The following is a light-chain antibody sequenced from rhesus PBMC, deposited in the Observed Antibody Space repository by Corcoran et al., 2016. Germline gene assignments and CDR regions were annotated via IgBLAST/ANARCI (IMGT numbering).Light chain of an antibody. CDR1: SLKTFD. Sequence: SSGLTQEPALSVALGHTVRMTCQGDSLKTFDASWYQQKPGQVPVLVIYGNTNRPSGIPGRFSGSWSGNSGSLTITGAQVEDEADYYCASWDNNVNYIFGGGTRLTVL. J-gene: IGLJ1*01. V-gene: IGLV3S10*01. CDR3: ASWDNNVNYI. CDR2: GNT.